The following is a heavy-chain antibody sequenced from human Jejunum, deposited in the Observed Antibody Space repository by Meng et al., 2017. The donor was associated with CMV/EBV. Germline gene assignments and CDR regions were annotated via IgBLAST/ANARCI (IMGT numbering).Heavy chain of an antibody. D-gene: IGHD3-16*01. CDR2: IRYDGNSE. CDR1: GFSFSNFA. V-gene: IGHV3-30*02. Sequence: SGFSFSNFAMHWVRQAPGKGLEWVTFIRYDGNSEDYADSVKGRFTISRDNAKNTLYLQMNSLRAEDTAVYYCARETSGGFGNDYWGQGTLVTVSS. CDR3: ARETSGGFGNDY. J-gene: IGHJ4*02.